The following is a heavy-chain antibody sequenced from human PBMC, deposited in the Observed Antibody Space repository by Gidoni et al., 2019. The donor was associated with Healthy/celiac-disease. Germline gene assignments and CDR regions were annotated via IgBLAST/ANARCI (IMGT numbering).Heavy chain of an antibody. CDR3: ARDPNYYGSGSYSWFDP. Sequence: EVQLVESGGGLVKPGGSLRLSCAASGSTFSSYSMNWVRQAPGKGLEWVSSISSSSSYIYYADSVKGRFTISRDNAKNSLYLQMNSLRAEDTAVYYCARDPNYYGSGSYSWFDPWGQGTLVTVSS. J-gene: IGHJ5*02. CDR2: ISSSSSYI. CDR1: GSTFSSYS. D-gene: IGHD3-10*01. V-gene: IGHV3-21*01.